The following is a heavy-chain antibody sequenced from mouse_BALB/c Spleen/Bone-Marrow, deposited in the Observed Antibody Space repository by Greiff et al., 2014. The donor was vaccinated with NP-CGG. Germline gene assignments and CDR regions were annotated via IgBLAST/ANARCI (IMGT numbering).Heavy chain of an antibody. V-gene: IGHV1S81*02. Sequence: QLHQSWAELVKPGASLKLSCKASGYTFTSYYMYWVKQRPGQGLEWFGEINPSNGGTNFNEKFKNKATLTVDKSSSTAYMQLSSLTSEDSAVYYCSRGRRDALDYWGQGTSVTVSS. J-gene: IGHJ4*01. CDR3: SRGRRDALDY. CDR1: GYTFTSYY. CDR2: INPSNGGT.